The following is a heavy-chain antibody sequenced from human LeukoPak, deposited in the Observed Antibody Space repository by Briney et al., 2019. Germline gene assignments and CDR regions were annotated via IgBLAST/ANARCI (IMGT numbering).Heavy chain of an antibody. CDR1: GFTFSSFS. CDR2: FSTSSGTI. V-gene: IGHV3-48*02. D-gene: IGHD3-10*01. CDR3: ARDTDFGFDY. J-gene: IGHJ4*02. Sequence: GGSLRLSCAASGFTFSSFSMNWVRQAPGKGLEWVSYFSTSSGTISYADSVRGRFTISRDDAKSSLYLQMNSLRDEDTAVYYCARDTDFGFDYWGQGTLVTVSS.